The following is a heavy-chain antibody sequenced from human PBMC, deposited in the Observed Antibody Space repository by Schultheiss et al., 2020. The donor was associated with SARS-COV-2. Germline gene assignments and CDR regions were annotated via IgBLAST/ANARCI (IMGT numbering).Heavy chain of an antibody. D-gene: IGHD6-13*01. CDR2: ISAYNGNT. CDR1: GYTFTSYG. J-gene: IGHJ6*02. V-gene: IGHV1-18*01. CDR3: ARVAFDSSSWDYGMDV. Sequence: ASVKVSCKASGYTFTSYGISWVRQAPGQGLEWMGWISAYNGNTNYAQKLQGRVTMTTDTSTSTAYMELRSLRSDDTAVYYCARVAFDSSSWDYGMDVWGQGTTVTVSS.